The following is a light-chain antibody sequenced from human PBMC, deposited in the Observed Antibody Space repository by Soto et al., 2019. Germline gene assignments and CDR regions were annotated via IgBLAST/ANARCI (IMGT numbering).Light chain of an antibody. CDR3: SSYAGSNNFV. CDR1: SSDVGGYKY. V-gene: IGLV2-8*01. Sequence: QSALTQAPSASGSPGQSVTISCTGTSSDVGGYKYVSWYQQYPGKAPRLMIYEVSKRPSGVPDRFSGSKSGNTASLTVSGLQAEDEDDYYCSSYAGSNNFVFGTGTKLTVL. J-gene: IGLJ1*01. CDR2: EVS.